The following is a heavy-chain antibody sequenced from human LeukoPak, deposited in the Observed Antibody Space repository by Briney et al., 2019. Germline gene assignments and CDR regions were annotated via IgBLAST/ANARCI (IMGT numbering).Heavy chain of an antibody. D-gene: IGHD3-10*01. Sequence: SVKVSCKASGGTFSSYAISWVRQAPGQGLEWMGGIIPIFGTANYAQKFQGRVTITADKSTSTAYMELSSLRSEDTAVYYCARVVTMVRENWFDPWGQGTLVTVSS. CDR2: IIPIFGTA. CDR1: GGTFSSYA. V-gene: IGHV1-69*06. CDR3: ARVVTMVRENWFDP. J-gene: IGHJ5*02.